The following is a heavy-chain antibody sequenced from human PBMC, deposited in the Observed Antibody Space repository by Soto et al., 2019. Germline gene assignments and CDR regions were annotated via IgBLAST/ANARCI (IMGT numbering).Heavy chain of an antibody. CDR3: AKGKSENGVDWLDP. CDR2: SSYGA. D-gene: IGHD2-8*01. J-gene: IGHJ5*02. Sequence: SSYGAYYADSVRGRFIISRDNSKNTMSLQLNSLRDDDTAIYYCAKGKSENGVDWLDPWGPGTLVTVSS. V-gene: IGHV3-23*01.